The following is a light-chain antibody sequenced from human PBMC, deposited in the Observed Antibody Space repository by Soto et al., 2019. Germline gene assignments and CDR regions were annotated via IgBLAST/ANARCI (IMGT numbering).Light chain of an antibody. CDR2: DAS. CDR3: QQYNGSSPGT. J-gene: IGKJ1*01. V-gene: IGKV1-5*01. Sequence: DIQMTQSPSTLSASIGDRVTITCRASQSISTWLAWYQQSPGKAPKLLIYDASSLESGVPSRFSGSGSGTEFTLTFRRLQPGDFASYYCQQYNGSSPGTFGQGTKVEIK. CDR1: QSISTW.